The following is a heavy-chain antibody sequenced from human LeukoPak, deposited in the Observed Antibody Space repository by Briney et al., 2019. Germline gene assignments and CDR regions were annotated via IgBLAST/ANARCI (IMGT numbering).Heavy chain of an antibody. J-gene: IGHJ5*02. D-gene: IGHD3-10*01. CDR2: INPNSGGT. V-gene: IGHV1-2*02. CDR3: ARGYYYGSGSYYLGFDP. Sequence: ASVKVSCKASGYTFTGYYMHWVRQAPGQGLEWMEWINPNSGGTNYAQKFQGRVTMTRDTSISTAYMELSRLRSDDTAVYYCARGYYYGSGSYYLGFDPWGQGTLVTVSS. CDR1: GYTFTGYY.